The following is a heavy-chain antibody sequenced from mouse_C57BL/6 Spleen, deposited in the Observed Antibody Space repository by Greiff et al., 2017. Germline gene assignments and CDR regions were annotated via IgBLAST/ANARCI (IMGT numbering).Heavy chain of an antibody. V-gene: IGHV6-6*01. CDR2: IRNNANNHAT. D-gene: IGHD2-1*01. CDR3: TRRYYGNWYFDV. Sequence: EVKLQESGGGLVQPGGSMKLSCAASGFTFSDAWMDWVRQSPEKGLEWVAEIRNNANNHATYYAESVKGRFTISRDDSKSSVYLQMNSLRAEDTGIYYCTRRYYGNWYFDVWGTGTTVTVSS. J-gene: IGHJ1*03. CDR1: GFTFSDAW.